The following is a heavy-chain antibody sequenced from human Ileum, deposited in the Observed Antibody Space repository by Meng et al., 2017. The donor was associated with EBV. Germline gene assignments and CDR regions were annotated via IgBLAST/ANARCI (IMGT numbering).Heavy chain of an antibody. CDR2: ISFSGVT. CDR1: VGSIRSIGDD. V-gene: IGHV4-39*01. J-gene: IGHJ5*02. D-gene: IGHD2-2*01. Sequence: QLCLRELAHGSWNPSAPRSPTCTASVGSIRSIGDDGGRIGRPPGERLQWIAIISFSGVTYYNPSLKSRVTISVDTSKNPCSLKVASVTAAATAVYSCAMTFVDCSGSSCLPKWFDPWGQGTLVTVSS. CDR3: AMTFVDCSGSSCLPKWFDP.